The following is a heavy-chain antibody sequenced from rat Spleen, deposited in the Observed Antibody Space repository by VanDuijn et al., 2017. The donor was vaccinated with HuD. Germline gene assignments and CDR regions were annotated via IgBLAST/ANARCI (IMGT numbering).Heavy chain of an antibody. D-gene: IGHD1-11*01. CDR3: AKHRYGGYYVMDA. CDR2: IIYDGTST. CDR1: GFTFNDYA. J-gene: IGHJ4*01. V-gene: IGHV5-17*01. Sequence: EVQLVESGGGLVQPGRSLKLSCAASGFTFNDYAMAWVRQAPKKGLEWVATIIYDGTSTYYRDSVKGRFTLSRDNAKSTLYLQMESLRSEDTATYYCAKHRYGGYYVMDAWGQGASVTVSS.